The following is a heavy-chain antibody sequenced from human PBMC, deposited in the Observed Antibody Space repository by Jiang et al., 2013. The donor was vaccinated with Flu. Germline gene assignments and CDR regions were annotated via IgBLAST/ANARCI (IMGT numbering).Heavy chain of an antibody. CDR2: IYTSGST. J-gene: IGHJ5*02. CDR3: ARDGGCSSTSCWYNWFDP. Sequence: PAGKGLEWIGRIYTSGSTNXNPSLKSRVTMSVDTSKNQFSLKLSSVTAADTAVYYCARDGGCSSTSCWYNWFDPWGQGTLVTVSS. D-gene: IGHD2-2*01. V-gene: IGHV4-4*07.